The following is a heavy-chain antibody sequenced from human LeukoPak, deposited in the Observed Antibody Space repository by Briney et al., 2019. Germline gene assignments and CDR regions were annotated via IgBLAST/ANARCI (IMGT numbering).Heavy chain of an antibody. CDR2: IYSGGST. CDR3: VRDVTSGWYRFDP. D-gene: IGHD6-19*01. V-gene: IGHV3-66*02. Sequence: GRSLRLSCTASGFTVSSNYMSWVRQAPGKGLEWVSVIYSGGSTYYADSVKGRFTISRDNSKNTLYLQMSSLRAEDTAVYYCVRDVTSGWYRFDPWGQGTLVTVSS. J-gene: IGHJ5*02. CDR1: GFTVSSNY.